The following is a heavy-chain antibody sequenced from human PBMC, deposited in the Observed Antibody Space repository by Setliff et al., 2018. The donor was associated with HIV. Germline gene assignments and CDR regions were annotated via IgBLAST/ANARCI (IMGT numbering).Heavy chain of an antibody. CDR1: GFSLSSYA. D-gene: IGHD5-18*01. J-gene: IGHJ6*03. Sequence: GGSLRLSCVVSGFSLSSYAMSWVRQAPGKGLEWVSIFYSIGTGTYYADSVKGRFTMSRDNSKNTVYLQMNSLRAEDTAVYYCTRLRGYSYGLASYYYYYMDVWGKGTTVTVSS. V-gene: IGHV3-23*03. CDR2: FYSIGTGT. CDR3: TRLRGYSYGLASYYYYYMDV.